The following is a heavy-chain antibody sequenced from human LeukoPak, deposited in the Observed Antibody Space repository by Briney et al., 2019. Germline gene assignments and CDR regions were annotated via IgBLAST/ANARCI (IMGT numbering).Heavy chain of an antibody. CDR3: ATETVGHYDILTGYNY. V-gene: IGHV1-69*13. J-gene: IGHJ4*02. CDR2: IIPIFGTA. D-gene: IGHD3-9*01. Sequence: GASVKVSCKASGGTFSSYAISWVRQAPGQGLEWMGGIIPIFGTANYAQKFQGRVTITADESTSTAYMELSSLRSEDTAVYYCATETVGHYDILTGYNYWGQGTLVTVSS. CDR1: GGTFSSYA.